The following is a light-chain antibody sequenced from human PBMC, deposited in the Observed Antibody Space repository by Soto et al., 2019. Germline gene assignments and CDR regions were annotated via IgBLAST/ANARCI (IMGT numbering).Light chain of an antibody. CDR3: QQGYNTPWT. J-gene: IGKJ1*01. CDR1: QSISFY. V-gene: IGKV1-39*01. CDR2: AAS. Sequence: DIQMTQSPSSLSASVGDRVTITCRASQSISFYLHWYQQKPGKAPKLLIYAASNLQSGVPSRFSASGSGTDFTLTLNSLQPEDFATYHCQQGYNTPWTFGQRTKVDIK.